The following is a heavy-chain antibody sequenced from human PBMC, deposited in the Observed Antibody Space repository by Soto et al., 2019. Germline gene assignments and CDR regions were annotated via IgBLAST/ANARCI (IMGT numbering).Heavy chain of an antibody. CDR2: IKSKTDGGTT. CDR3: TTTDFWSLPFDY. D-gene: IGHD3-3*01. Sequence: GGSLRLSCAASGFTFSNAWMSWVRQAPGKGLEWVGRIKSKTDGGTTDYAAPVKGRFTISRDDSKNTLYLQMNSLKTEDTAVYYCTTTDFWSLPFDYWGQGTLVTSPQ. CDR1: GFTFSNAW. V-gene: IGHV3-15*01. J-gene: IGHJ4*02.